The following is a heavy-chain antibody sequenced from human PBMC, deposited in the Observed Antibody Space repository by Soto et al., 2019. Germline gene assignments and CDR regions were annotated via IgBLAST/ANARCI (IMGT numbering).Heavy chain of an antibody. D-gene: IGHD2-21*02. Sequence: PGGSLRLSCAASGFTFSDYYMSWIRQAPGKGLEWVSYISSSGSTIYYADSVKGRFTISRDNAKNSLYLQMNSLRAEDTAVYYCARERVVTAILATYGMDVWGQGTTVTVSS. V-gene: IGHV3-11*01. CDR2: ISSSGSTI. CDR1: GFTFSDYY. J-gene: IGHJ6*02. CDR3: ARERVVTAILATYGMDV.